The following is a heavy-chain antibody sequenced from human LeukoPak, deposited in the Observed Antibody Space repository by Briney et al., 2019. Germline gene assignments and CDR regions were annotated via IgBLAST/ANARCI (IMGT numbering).Heavy chain of an antibody. D-gene: IGHD3-10*01. CDR1: GYTLTGLS. Sequence: ASVKVSCKVSGYTLTGLSMHWVRQAPGKGLEWMGGFDPEDGETIYAQKFQGRVTMTEDTSTDTAYMELSSLRSGDTAVYYCATLSALWFGEFGDFDYWGQGTLVTVSS. CDR3: ATLSALWFGEFGDFDY. CDR2: FDPEDGET. J-gene: IGHJ4*02. V-gene: IGHV1-24*01.